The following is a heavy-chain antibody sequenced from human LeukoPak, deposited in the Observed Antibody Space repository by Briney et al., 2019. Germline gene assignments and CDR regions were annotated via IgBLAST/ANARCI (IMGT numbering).Heavy chain of an antibody. D-gene: IGHD3-10*01. CDR2: ISTDGSTA. CDR3: AKDWSEGSGSYIDY. Sequence: SGGSLRLSCAASGFTFSSYGMHWVRQAPGKGLEWVSVISTDGSTAYYADSVQGRFTISRDNSWNTLYLQMSSLRVDDTAVYYCAKDWSEGSGSYIDYWGQGALVIVSS. J-gene: IGHJ4*02. V-gene: IGHV3-30*18. CDR1: GFTFSSYG.